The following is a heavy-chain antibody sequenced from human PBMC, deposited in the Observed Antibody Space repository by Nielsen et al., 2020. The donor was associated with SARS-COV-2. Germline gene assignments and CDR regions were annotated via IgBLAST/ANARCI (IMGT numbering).Heavy chain of an antibody. CDR1: GFTFSTYA. CDR2: IGGGGART. D-gene: IGHD2-21*01. J-gene: IGHJ6*02. Sequence: GESLKISCAASGFTFSTYAMNWVRQAPGKGLKWVSGIGGGGARTFYADSVKGRFTVSRDNSKNTLYLQMNILRAEDTAVYYCAKRSLFSSNYYYGLDVWGQGTTVIVPS. V-gene: IGHV3-23*01. CDR3: AKRSLFSSNYYYGLDV.